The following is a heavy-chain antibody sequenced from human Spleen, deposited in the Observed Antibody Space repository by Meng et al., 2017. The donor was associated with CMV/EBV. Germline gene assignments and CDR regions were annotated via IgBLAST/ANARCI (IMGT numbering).Heavy chain of an antibody. CDR3: AKDQDRGGSDFDS. V-gene: IGHV3-23*03. CDR2: MYTANTAT. D-gene: IGHD3-10*01. J-gene: IGHJ5*01. Sequence: GESLKISCAASGFTFSTYAMTWVRQVPRKGPEWVSIMYTANTATHYQDSVKGRFTISRDNSNNTLYLQMNSLRTEDTALYYCAKDQDRGGSDFDSWGQGTLVTVSS. CDR1: GFTFSTYA.